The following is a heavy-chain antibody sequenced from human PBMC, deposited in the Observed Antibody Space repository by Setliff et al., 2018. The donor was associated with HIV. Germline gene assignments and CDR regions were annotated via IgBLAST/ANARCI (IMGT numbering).Heavy chain of an antibody. CDR2: IIPILGAT. V-gene: IGHV1-69*13. J-gene: IGHJ4*02. CDR1: GGTFSNFA. D-gene: IGHD1-26*01. Sequence: GASVKVSCKASGGTFSNFAISWVRQAPGQGLEWMGGIIPILGATNYAPKFHGRATIIADDSTSTAYMELSSMRSEDTAVYYCARGVDGNYRKFFDNWGQGTLVTVSS. CDR3: ARGVDGNYRKFFDN.